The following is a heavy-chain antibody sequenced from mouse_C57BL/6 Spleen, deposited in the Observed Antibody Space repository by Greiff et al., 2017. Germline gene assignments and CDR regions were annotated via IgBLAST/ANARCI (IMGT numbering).Heavy chain of an antibody. CDR2: ITNVGSST. J-gene: IGHJ2*01. V-gene: IGHV5-16*01. CDR1: GFTFSDYY. Sequence: EVKLVESEGGLVQPGRSMKLSCTASGFTFSDYYMAWFRQVQEKGLEWVANITNVGSSTYYLDSLKSRFIISSDNAKNILYLQVSSLKYEDTATYYCARLNWDGAYDCWGQGTTLTVSS. D-gene: IGHD4-1*01. CDR3: ARLNWDGAYDC.